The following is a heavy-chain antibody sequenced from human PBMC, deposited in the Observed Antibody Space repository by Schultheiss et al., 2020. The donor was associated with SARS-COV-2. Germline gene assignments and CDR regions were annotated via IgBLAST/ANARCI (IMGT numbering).Heavy chain of an antibody. D-gene: IGHD2-2*01. CDR3: ARDYCSSTSCKINYYYYGMDV. V-gene: IGHV3-13*01. CDR1: GFTFSNAW. CDR2: IGTAGDT. Sequence: GGSLRLSCAASGFTFSNAWMSWVRQATGKGLEWVSAIGTAGDTYYPGSVKGRFTISRENAKNSLYLQMNSLRAEDTAVYYCARDYCSSTSCKINYYYYGMDVWGQGTTVTVSS. J-gene: IGHJ6*02.